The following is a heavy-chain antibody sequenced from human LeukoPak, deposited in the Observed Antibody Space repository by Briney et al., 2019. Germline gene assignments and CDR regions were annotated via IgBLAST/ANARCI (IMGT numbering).Heavy chain of an antibody. CDR1: GGSFSGYY. D-gene: IGHD3-22*01. V-gene: IGHV4-34*01. CDR2: INHSGST. CDR3: ARRGYYYDSSGYYYSSVFYWYFDL. Sequence: SETLSLTCAVYGGSFSGYYWSWIRQPPGKGLEWIGEINHSGSTNYNPSLKSRVTISVDTSKNQFSLKLSSVTAADTAVYYCARRGYYYDSSGYYYSSVFYWYFDLWGRGTLDTVSS. J-gene: IGHJ2*01.